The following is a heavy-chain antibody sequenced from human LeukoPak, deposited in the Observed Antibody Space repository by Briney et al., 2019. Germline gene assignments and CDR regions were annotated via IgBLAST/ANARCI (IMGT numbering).Heavy chain of an antibody. CDR2: ISYDGTNE. CDR3: ARDRIAVAGMGAFQH. V-gene: IGHV3-30*04. D-gene: IGHD6-19*01. CDR1: RFTFRSYA. J-gene: IGHJ1*01. Sequence: GGSLRLSCAASRFTFRSYAMPWVRKAPGKGLEWVAAISYDGTNEYHADSVKGRFTISRDNSKTPLYLQMNSLRAEDTAIYYCARDRIAVAGMGAFQHWGQGTLVTVSS.